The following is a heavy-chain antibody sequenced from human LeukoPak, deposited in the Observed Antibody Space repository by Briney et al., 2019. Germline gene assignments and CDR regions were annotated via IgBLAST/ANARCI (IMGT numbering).Heavy chain of an antibody. J-gene: IGHJ4*02. V-gene: IGHV4-31*03. D-gene: IGHD2-2*01. CDR1: GGSISSGVYY. CDR3: ARARDIVVSSNIYYFDY. Sequence: SQTLSLTCTVSGGSISSGVYYWNWIRQHPGKGLEWIGFIYYSGSTYHNPSLKSRVSISVDTSKTQFSLKLSSVTAADTAVYYCARARDIVVSSNIYYFDYWGQGTLVTVSS. CDR2: IYYSGST.